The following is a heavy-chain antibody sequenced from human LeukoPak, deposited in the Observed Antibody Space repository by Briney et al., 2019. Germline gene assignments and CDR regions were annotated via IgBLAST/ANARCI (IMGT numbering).Heavy chain of an antibody. CDR3: ARIGPGRDGSNSFDQ. CDR1: GLTFSSYD. D-gene: IGHD5-24*01. V-gene: IGHV3-21*01. J-gene: IGHJ4*02. CDR2: INYNGIYI. Sequence: PGDSLRLSRAASGLTFSSYDMTWVRQAPGKGLEYVSSINYNGIYIFSADSVKGRFTISRDNAKNSLYLEMNSLRVEDTAFYYCARIGPGRDGSNSFDQWGQGTLVIVSS.